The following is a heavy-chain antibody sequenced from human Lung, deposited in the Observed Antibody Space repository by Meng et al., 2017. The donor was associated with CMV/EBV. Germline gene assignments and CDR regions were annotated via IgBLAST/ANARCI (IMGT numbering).Heavy chain of an antibody. CDR2: IIPILGLT. J-gene: IGHJ6*02. CDR1: GGTFGSYT. V-gene: IGHV1-69*02. CDR3: ARGWIYADDYLGLDV. D-gene: IGHD5/OR15-5a*01. Sequence: SVXVSXXASGGTFGSYTISWVRQAPGQGLEWMGRIIPILGLTNYAQRFEARVTMTADKSTSTAYMELSSLTSEDTAVYYCARGWIYADDYLGLDVWGQGTTVTVSS.